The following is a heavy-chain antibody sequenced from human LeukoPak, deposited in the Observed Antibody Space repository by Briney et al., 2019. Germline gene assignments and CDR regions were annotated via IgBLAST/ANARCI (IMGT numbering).Heavy chain of an antibody. V-gene: IGHV4-30-2*01. J-gene: IGHJ4*02. Sequence: SQTLSLTCTVSGGSISSGGYYWSWIRQPPGKGLEWIGYIYHSGSTYYNPSLKSRVTISVDRSKNQFSLKLSSVTAADTAVYYCARITMVRGVVYYWGQGTLVTVSS. CDR3: ARITMVRGVVYY. CDR2: IYHSGST. CDR1: GGSISSGGYY. D-gene: IGHD3-10*01.